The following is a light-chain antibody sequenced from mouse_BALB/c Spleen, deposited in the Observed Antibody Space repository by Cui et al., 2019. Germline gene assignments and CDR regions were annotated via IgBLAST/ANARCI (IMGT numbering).Light chain of an antibody. Sequence: DIVMSQSPSSLAVSAGAKVTMSCKSSQGLLNSRTRKNDVAWYQQKPGQSPKLLIYWASTRESGVPDRFTGSGSGTDFTLTISSVQAEDLAVYYCKQSYNLWTFGGGTKLEIK. V-gene: IGKV8-21*01. J-gene: IGKJ1*01. CDR3: KQSYNLWT. CDR1: QGLLNSRTRKND. CDR2: WAS.